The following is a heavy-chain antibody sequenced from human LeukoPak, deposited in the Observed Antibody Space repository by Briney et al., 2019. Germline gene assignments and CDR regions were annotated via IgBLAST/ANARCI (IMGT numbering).Heavy chain of an antibody. J-gene: IGHJ3*02. CDR2: INHSGST. CDR3: ARMPIAAAGNAFDI. D-gene: IGHD6-13*01. Sequence: KPSETLSLTCAVYGVSFSGYYWSWIRQPPGKGLEWIGEINHSGSTNYNPSLKSRVTISVDTSKNQFSLKLSSVAAADTAVYYCARMPIAAAGNAFDIWGQGTMVTVSS. V-gene: IGHV4-34*01. CDR1: GVSFSGYY.